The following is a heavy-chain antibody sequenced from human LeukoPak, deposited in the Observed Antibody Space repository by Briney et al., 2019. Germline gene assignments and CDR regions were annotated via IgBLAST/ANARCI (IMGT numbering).Heavy chain of an antibody. CDR3: ARHLVAPEPYYFDY. V-gene: IGHV4-39*01. CDR1: GGSISSSSYY. CDR2: IYYSGST. J-gene: IGHJ4*02. D-gene: IGHD1-14*01. Sequence: NASETLSLTCTVSGGSISSSSYYWGWIRQPPGKGLEWIGSIYYSGSTYYNPSLKSRVTISVDTSKNQFSLKLSSVTAADTAVYYCARHLVAPEPYYFDYWGQGTLVTVSS.